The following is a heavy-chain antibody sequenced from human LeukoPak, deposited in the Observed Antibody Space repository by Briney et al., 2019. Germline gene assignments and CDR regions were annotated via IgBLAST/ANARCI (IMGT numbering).Heavy chain of an antibody. CDR1: GFTFSDYY. Sequence: GGSLRLSCAASGFTFSDYYMSWIRQAPGKGLEWVSYISSSGSTIYYADSVKGRFTISGDNAKNSLYLQMNSLRAEDTAVYYCARASHYYDSSGSLPWGQGTLVTVSS. J-gene: IGHJ5*02. CDR3: ARASHYYDSSGSLP. V-gene: IGHV3-11*04. CDR2: ISSSGSTI. D-gene: IGHD3-22*01.